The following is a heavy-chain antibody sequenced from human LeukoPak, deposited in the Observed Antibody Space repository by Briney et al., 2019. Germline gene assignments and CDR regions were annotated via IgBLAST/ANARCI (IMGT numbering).Heavy chain of an antibody. J-gene: IGHJ2*01. Sequence: PSETLSLTCTVSGGSISSSSYYWGWIRQPPGKGLEWIGSIYYSGSTYYNPSLKSRVTISVDTSKNQFSLKLSSVTAADTAVYYYTRDVDNGDYDTRLHRWYFDLWGRGTLVTVSS. V-gene: IGHV4-39*07. CDR3: TRDVDNGDYDTRLHRWYFDL. CDR1: GGSISSSSYY. CDR2: IYYSGST. D-gene: IGHD4-17*01.